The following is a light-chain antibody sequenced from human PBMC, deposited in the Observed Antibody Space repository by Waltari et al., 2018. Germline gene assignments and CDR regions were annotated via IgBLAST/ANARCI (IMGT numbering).Light chain of an antibody. CDR2: KVS. Sequence: DVVMTQSPLSLPVPLGQPASISCRSRQSRVHRDGNTFLNWFQQRPGTSPRRLIYKVSNRYAGVADRFSGRGAGTDVTLKISRGEAEDVVVYYCMQGTHWPPAFGQGTKVEIK. J-gene: IGKJ1*01. CDR3: MQGTHWPPA. CDR1: QSRVHRDGNTF. V-gene: IGKV2-30*02.